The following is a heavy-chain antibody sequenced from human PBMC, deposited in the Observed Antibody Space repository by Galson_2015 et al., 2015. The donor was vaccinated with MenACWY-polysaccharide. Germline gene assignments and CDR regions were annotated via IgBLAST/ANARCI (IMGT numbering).Heavy chain of an antibody. V-gene: IGHV3-30*04. J-gene: IGHJ6*02. CDR2: ISYDGSNK. D-gene: IGHD2-2*01. CDR3: AREYCSRTTCFGMDV. Sequence: SLRLSCAASGFTFSTYAMHWVRQAPGKGLEWATVISYDGSNKYYADSVKGRFTISRDSSQNSFYLQMSSLRADDTAVYYCAREYCSRTTCFGMDVWGQGTTVTVFS. CDR1: GFTFSTYA.